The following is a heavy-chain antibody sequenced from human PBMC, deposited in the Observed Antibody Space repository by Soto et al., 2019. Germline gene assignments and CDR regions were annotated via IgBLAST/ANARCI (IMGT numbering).Heavy chain of an antibody. CDR2: VTHSGST. D-gene: IGHD2-21*01. Sequence: QVHLQQWGAGLLKPSETLSLTCGVYGGSLRGSYWSWIRQPPGKALEWLGKVTHSGSTTFNPSLTSPVSVSVDTSDNQFSLKLTSVTAADTAVYYCARGHIPVYGPVPDYFDSWGQGTLVTVSS. CDR1: GGSLRGSY. CDR3: ARGHIPVYGPVPDYFDS. J-gene: IGHJ4*02. V-gene: IGHV4-34*02.